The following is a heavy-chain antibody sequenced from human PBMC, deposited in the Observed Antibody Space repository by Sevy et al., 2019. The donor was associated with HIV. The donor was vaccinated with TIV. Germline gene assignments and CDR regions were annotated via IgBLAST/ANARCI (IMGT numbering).Heavy chain of an antibody. J-gene: IGHJ6*02. V-gene: IGHV4-39*02. CDR1: GDTIVSSGHY. Sequence: SETLSLTCTISGDTIVSSGHYWGWIRQTPGKGLEWIGSVYYNGHTYSNPSLKSRLTISIDTSKNQFSLNLNSVTAADTGIYFCAREAGGYDCYYGMDVWGQGTTVTVSS. CDR2: VYYNGHT. D-gene: IGHD6-13*01. CDR3: AREAGGYDCYYGMDV.